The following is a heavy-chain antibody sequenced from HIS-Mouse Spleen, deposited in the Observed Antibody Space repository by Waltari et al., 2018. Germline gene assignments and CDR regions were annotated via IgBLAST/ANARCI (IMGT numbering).Heavy chain of an antibody. Sequence: QVTLRESGTALVKPTQTLSLTCTFSGFSLSTSGMCVSWIRQPPGKALEWLARIDWYDDKYYSTSLKTRLTISKDTSKNQVVLTMTNMDPVETATYYCARIQAGKLELPFDYWGQGTLVTVSS. V-gene: IGHV2-70*15. D-gene: IGHD1-7*01. CDR1: GFSLSTSGMC. CDR2: IDWYDDK. CDR3: ARIQAGKLELPFDY. J-gene: IGHJ4*02.